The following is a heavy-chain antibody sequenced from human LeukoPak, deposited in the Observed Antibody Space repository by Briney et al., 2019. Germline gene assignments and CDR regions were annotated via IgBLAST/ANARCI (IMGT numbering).Heavy chain of an antibody. CDR3: AKGYNYAYEY. J-gene: IGHJ4*02. V-gene: IGHV3-53*01. CDR1: GFTVSSSY. Sequence: GGSLRLSCAASGFTVSSSYMSWVRQAPGKGLEWVSLIYSGGSTYYAASVKGRFTISRDNSKNTLYLQMNSLGPEDTAVYYCAKGYNYAYEYWGQGTLVTVSS. D-gene: IGHD5-18*01. CDR2: IYSGGST.